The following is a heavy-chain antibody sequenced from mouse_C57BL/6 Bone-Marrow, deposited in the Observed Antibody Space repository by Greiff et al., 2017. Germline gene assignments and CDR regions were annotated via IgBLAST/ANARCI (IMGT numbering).Heavy chain of an antibody. V-gene: IGHV5-6*01. J-gene: IGHJ2*01. CDR3: ARQDDYDALFDY. CDR1: GFTFSSYG. CDR2: ISSGGSYT. Sequence: EVQLVESGGDLVKPGGSLKLSCAASGFTFSSYGMSWVRQTPDKRLEWVATISSGGSYTYYPDSVKGRFTISRDNAKNTLYLQMSSLKSEDTAMYYCARQDDYDALFDYWGQGTTLTVSS. D-gene: IGHD2-4*01.